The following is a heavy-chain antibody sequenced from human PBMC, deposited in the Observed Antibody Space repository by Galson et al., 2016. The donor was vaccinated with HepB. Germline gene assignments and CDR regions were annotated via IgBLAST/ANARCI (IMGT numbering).Heavy chain of an antibody. CDR3: ARELGS. J-gene: IGHJ5*02. V-gene: IGHV4-61*02. D-gene: IGHD3-16*01. CDR2: IYTAGST. CDR1: GDSIISDSYHY. Sequence: TLSLTCTVSGDSIISDSYHYWSWIRQPVGKGLEWVGLIYTAGSTNYNPSLRSRVTISLDTSKNQFSLELRSVTAADTAIYYCARELGSWGQGILVTVSS.